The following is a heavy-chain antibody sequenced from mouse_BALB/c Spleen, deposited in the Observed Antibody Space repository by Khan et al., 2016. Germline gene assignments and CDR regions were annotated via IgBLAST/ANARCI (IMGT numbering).Heavy chain of an antibody. V-gene: IGHV3-8*02. Sequence: EVQLQESGPSLVKPSQTLSLTCSVTGDSITSGYWNWIRKFPGNKLEFMGYINYGGSTYYNPFLESRISITQYTSKNQYYLQLNSVTTEDTATYYWARDYDGYYSLGYWGQGTTLTVSS. J-gene: IGHJ2*01. CDR1: GDSITSGY. D-gene: IGHD2-3*01. CDR2: INYGGST. CDR3: ARDYDGYYSLGY.